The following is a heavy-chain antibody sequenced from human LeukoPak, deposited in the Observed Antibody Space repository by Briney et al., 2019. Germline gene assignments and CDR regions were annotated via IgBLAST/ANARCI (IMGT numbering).Heavy chain of an antibody. Sequence: PGGSLTLSCAASGFTFNTYWMIWVRQAPGKGLEWVAKIKPDGSETHYVDSVKGRFTISRDNAKSSLYLQMNSLRAEDTAVYFCARDGQFHIVASRWGQGTLVTVSS. CDR3: ARDGQFHIVASR. CDR2: IKPDGSET. D-gene: IGHD5-12*01. V-gene: IGHV3-7*03. J-gene: IGHJ4*02. CDR1: GFTFNTYW.